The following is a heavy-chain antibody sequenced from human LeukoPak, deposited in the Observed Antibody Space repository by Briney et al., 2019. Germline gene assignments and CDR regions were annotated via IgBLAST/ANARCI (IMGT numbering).Heavy chain of an antibody. J-gene: IGHJ4*02. Sequence: GESLKISCKASGYSFASYWIGWVRQTSGKGLEWMAIIHPNDASTIYSPSFQGQVTISTDRSITTAYLQWNTLQASDTAIYYCARHNNWAFDYWDRGTLLTVSS. CDR3: ARHNNWAFDY. V-gene: IGHV5-51*01. CDR2: IHPNDAST. D-gene: IGHD1-20*01. CDR1: GYSFASYW.